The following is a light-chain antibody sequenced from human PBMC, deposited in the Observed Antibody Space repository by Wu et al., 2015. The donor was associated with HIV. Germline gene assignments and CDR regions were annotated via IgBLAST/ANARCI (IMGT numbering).Light chain of an antibody. V-gene: IGKV3-15*01. CDR2: DAH. J-gene: IGKJ4*01. CDR3: QQYTNWPPLT. Sequence: EIVMTQSPATLSVSPGQTATLSCRASQSVNRNLAWYQQKPGQAPRLLIFDAHIRATGISTRFTGSGYGTDFTLTISSLRSDDLAIYFCQQYTNWPPLTFGGGTRVEIK. CDR1: QSVNRN.